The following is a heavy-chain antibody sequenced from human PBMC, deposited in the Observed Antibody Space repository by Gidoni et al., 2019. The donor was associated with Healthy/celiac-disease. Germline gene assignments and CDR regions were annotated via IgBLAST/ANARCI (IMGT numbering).Heavy chain of an antibody. V-gene: IGHV1-69*04. CDR1: GGTFSSYA. J-gene: IGHJ3*02. D-gene: IGHD3-22*01. CDR3: ARVEDSSGSDAFDI. CDR2: IIPILGIA. Sequence: QVQLVQSGAEVKKPGSSVKVSCKASGGTFSSYAISWVRQAPGQGLEWMGRIIPILGIANYAQKFQGRVTITADKSTSTAYMELSSLRSEDTAVYYCARVEDSSGSDAFDIWGQGTMVTVSS.